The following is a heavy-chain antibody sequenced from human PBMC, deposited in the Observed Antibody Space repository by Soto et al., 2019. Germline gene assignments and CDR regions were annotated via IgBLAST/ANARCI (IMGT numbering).Heavy chain of an antibody. CDR2: ISSSSSYI. CDR3: AREEVGLADAFDI. D-gene: IGHD6-19*01. CDR1: GFTFSSYS. Sequence: GGSLRLSCAASGFTFSSYSMNWVRQAPGKGLEWVSSISSSSSYIYYADSVKGRFTISRDNAKNSLYLQMNSLRAEETAVYYCAREEVGLADAFDIWGQGTMVTVSS. V-gene: IGHV3-21*01. J-gene: IGHJ3*02.